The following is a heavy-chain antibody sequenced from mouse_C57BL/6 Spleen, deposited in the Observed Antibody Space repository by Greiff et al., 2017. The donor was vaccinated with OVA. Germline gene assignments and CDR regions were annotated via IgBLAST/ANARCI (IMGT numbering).Heavy chain of an antibody. D-gene: IGHD5-5*01. V-gene: IGHV3-6*01. CDR3: ASGTTRNFDY. CDR1: GYSITSGYY. Sequence: EVQVVESGPGLVKPSQSLSLTCSVTGYSITSGYYWNWIRQFPGNKLEWMGYISYDGSNNYNPSLKNRISITRDTSKNQFFLKLNSVTTEDTATYYCASGTTRNFDYWGQGTTLTVSS. CDR2: ISYDGSN. J-gene: IGHJ2*01.